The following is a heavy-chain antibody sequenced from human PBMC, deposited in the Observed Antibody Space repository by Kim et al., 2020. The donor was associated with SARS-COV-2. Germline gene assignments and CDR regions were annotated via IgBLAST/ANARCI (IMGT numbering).Heavy chain of an antibody. D-gene: IGHD3-10*01. CDR3: AKGGYYGSGSYYFFDY. V-gene: IGHV3-23*01. Sequence: GGSLRLSCAASGFTFSSYAMSWVRQAPGKGLEWVSAISGSGGSTYYADSVKGRFTISRDNSKNTLYLQMNSLRAEDTAVYYCAKGGYYGSGSYYFFDYWGQGPLVTLSS. CDR1: GFTFSSYA. J-gene: IGHJ4*02. CDR2: ISGSGGST.